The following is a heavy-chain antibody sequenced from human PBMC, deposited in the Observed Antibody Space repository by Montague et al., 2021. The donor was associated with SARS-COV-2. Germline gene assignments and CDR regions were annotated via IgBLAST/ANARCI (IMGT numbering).Heavy chain of an antibody. Sequence: SETLSLTCSVSGNSLSNSRYLWGWIRQPPRKGLEWIGSFYFGGKFLYNSSLDSRVTISVDTSKNQFSLQLSSVTASDTAVYYCARQSGGPEVAGLDSWGQGILVTVSS. D-gene: IGHD6-19*01. CDR2: FYFGGKF. V-gene: IGHV4-39*01. CDR3: ARQSGGPEVAGLDS. J-gene: IGHJ4*02. CDR1: GNSLSNSRYL.